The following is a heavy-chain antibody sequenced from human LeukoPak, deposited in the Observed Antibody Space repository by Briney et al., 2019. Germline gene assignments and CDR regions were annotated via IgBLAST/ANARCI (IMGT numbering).Heavy chain of an antibody. Sequence: SGPALVKPTQTLTLTCTFSGFSLSTNTMCVSWIRQPPGKALEWLARIDWDDDKYYSTSLKTRLTISKDTSKNQVVLTMTNMDPVDTATYYCAKVVAGPNWFDPWGQGTLVTVSS. CDR1: GFSLSTNTMC. CDR3: AKVVAGPNWFDP. D-gene: IGHD2-15*01. CDR2: IDWDDDK. V-gene: IGHV2-70*11. J-gene: IGHJ5*02.